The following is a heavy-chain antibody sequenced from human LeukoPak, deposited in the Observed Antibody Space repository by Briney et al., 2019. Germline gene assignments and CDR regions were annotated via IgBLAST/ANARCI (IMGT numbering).Heavy chain of an antibody. D-gene: IGHD5-18*01. CDR3: ASGRGLYSFYAFTI. J-gene: IGHJ3*02. CDR2: IHYSGST. CDR1: GASVTSYY. Sequence: SETLSLTCTVSGASVTSYYWSWIRQPPGKGLEWIGYIHYSGSTNYNPSLESRVTISVDTSKKQFSLILSFVTAADTAVYYCASGRGLYSFYAFTIWGQGTMVTVSS. V-gene: IGHV4-59*02.